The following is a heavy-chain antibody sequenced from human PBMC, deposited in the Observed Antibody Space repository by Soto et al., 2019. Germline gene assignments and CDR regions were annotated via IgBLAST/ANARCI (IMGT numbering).Heavy chain of an antibody. J-gene: IGHJ3*01. CDR3: AKGDDNRGRYNDAFDV. CDR2: INSDGSST. Sequence: GGSLRLSCAASGFTFSSYAMSWVRQAPGKGLEWVSRINSDGSSTNYADSVKGRVTISRDNAKNMLYLQMNSLRVEDTAVYYCAKGDDNRGRYNDAFDVWGRGTMVTVSS. V-gene: IGHV3-74*01. D-gene: IGHD3-22*01. CDR1: GFTFSSYA.